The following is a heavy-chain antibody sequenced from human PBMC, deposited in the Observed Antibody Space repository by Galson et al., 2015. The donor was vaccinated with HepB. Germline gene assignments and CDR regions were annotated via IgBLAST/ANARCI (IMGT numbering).Heavy chain of an antibody. J-gene: IGHJ3*02. V-gene: IGHV1-18*04. D-gene: IGHD4-23*01. CDR2: ISAYNGNT. CDR1: GYTFTSYG. Sequence: SVKVSCKASGYTFTSYGISWVRQAPGQGLEWMGWISAYNGNTNYAQKLQGRVTMTTDTSTSTAYMELRSLRSDNTAVYYCAGTDDTLRWGAFDIWGQGTMVTVSS. CDR3: AGTDDTLRWGAFDI.